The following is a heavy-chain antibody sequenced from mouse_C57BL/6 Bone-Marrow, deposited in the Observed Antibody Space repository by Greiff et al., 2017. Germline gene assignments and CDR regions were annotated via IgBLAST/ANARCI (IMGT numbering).Heavy chain of an antibody. J-gene: IGHJ2*01. CDR2: LDPSDSYT. CDR3: ARRGVGEDD. CDR1: GYTFTSYW. D-gene: IGHD1-1*01. Sequence: QVQLKQPGAELVMPGASVKLSCKASGYTFTSYWMHWVRQRPGQGLEWIGELDPSDSYTNYNQKLKGKSTLTVDKASSTSYMQLISRTYEASAVYYSARRGVGEDDWGQGTTLTVSS. V-gene: IGHV1-69*01.